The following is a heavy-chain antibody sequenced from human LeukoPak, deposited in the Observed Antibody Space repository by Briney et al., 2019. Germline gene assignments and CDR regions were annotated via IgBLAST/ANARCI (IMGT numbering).Heavy chain of an antibody. Sequence: HPGGSLRISCAASGFTFSSYAMHWVRQAPGKGLERVSSINSSGSTIYYADSVKGRFTISRDNAKNSLYLQMNSLRAEDTAVYYCARDIGRITISGVGGSGYNWFDPWGQGTLVTVSS. J-gene: IGHJ5*02. CDR2: INSSGSTI. D-gene: IGHD3-3*01. V-gene: IGHV3-48*04. CDR1: GFTFSSYA. CDR3: ARDIGRITISGVGGSGYNWFDP.